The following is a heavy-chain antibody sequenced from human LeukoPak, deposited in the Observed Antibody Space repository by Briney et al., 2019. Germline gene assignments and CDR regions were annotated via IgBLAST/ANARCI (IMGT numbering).Heavy chain of an antibody. CDR3: ARDGSGRVPEMSAPDY. CDR2: ISTSSSYI. Sequence: GGSLRLSCTASGFTFSSYSMNWVRQAPGKGLEWVSSISTSSSYIYYADSVKGRFTISRDNARNSLYLQMNTLRAEDTAVYYCARDGSGRVPEMSAPDYWGQGTLVTVSS. D-gene: IGHD3-10*01. J-gene: IGHJ4*02. V-gene: IGHV3-21*01. CDR1: GFTFSSYS.